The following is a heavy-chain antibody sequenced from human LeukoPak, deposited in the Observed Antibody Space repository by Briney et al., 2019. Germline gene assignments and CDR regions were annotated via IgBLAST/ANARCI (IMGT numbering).Heavy chain of an antibody. CDR1: GFTFNTYG. CDR2: ISGSGIST. J-gene: IGHJ5*02. D-gene: IGHD3-10*01. V-gene: IGHV3-23*01. Sequence: GGSLRLSCAASGFTFNTYGMSWVRQAPGKGLEWVSTISGSGISTYYADSVKGRFTISRDNSKNTLYLQMNSLRAEDTAVYYCAKDRGATYKDFGPWGQGTLVTVSS. CDR3: AKDRGATYKDFGP.